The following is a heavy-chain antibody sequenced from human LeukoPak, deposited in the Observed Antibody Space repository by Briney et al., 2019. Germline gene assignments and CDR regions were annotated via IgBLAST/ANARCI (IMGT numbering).Heavy chain of an antibody. CDR2: INHSGST. J-gene: IGHJ4*02. V-gene: IGHV4-34*01. CDR3: ARGRNPPAAGPRSRPFLDY. D-gene: IGHD2/OR15-2a*01. CDR1: GGSFSGYY. Sequence: PSETLSLTCAVYGGSFSGYYWSWIRQPPGKGLEWIGEINHSGSTNYNPSLKSRVTISVDTSKNQFSLKLSSVTAADTAVYYCARGRNPPAAGPRSRPFLDYWGQGILVTVSS.